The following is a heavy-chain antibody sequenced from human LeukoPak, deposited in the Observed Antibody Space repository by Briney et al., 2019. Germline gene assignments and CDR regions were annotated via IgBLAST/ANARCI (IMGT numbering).Heavy chain of an antibody. CDR2: IYYSGST. J-gene: IGHJ4*02. CDR3: ARQNSYAYKLDY. V-gene: IGHV4-39*01. Sequence: SETLSLTCTVSGGSISSSSYYWGWIRQPPGKGLEWIGSIYYSGSTYYNPSLKSRVTISVDTSKNQFSLKLRSVTAAHTAVYYCARQNSYAYKLDYWGQRTLVTVSS. CDR1: GGSISSSSYY. D-gene: IGHD5-18*01.